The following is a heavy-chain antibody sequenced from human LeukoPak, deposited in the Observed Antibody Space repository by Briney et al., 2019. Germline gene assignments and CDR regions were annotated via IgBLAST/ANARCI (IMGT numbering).Heavy chain of an antibody. J-gene: IGHJ4*02. Sequence: GGSLRLSCAASGFTFSSYWMHWVRQAPGKGLVWVSRINSDGSSTSYADSVKGRFTISRDNAKNTLYLQMNSLRAEDTAVYYCARDVRSDVLLWFGELLLDYWGQGTLVTVSS. D-gene: IGHD3-10*01. CDR3: ARDVRSDVLLWFGELLLDY. CDR2: INSDGSST. CDR1: GFTFSSYW. V-gene: IGHV3-74*01.